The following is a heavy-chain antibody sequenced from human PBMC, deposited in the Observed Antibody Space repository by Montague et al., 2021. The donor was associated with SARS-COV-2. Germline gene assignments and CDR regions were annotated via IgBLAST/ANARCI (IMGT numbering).Heavy chain of an antibody. V-gene: IGHV3-66*02. Sequence: SLRLSCAASGFTVSSNYMSWARQAPGKGLEWVSVIYSGGSTYYADSVKGRFTISRDNSKNTLYLQMNSLRAEDTAVYYCARDQRRYGSGSYYGPHYYYYGMDVWGQGTTVTVSS. CDR2: IYSGGST. CDR3: ARDQRRYGSGSYYGPHYYYYGMDV. D-gene: IGHD3-10*01. J-gene: IGHJ6*02. CDR1: GFTVSSNY.